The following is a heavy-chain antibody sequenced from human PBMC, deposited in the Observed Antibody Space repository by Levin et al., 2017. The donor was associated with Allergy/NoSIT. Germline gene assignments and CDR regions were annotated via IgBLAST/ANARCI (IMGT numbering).Heavy chain of an antibody. CDR2: INHSGST. CDR3: ARNRALDYSHFDY. D-gene: IGHD2-15*01. J-gene: IGHJ4*02. Sequence: SETLSLTCAVYGGSFSGYYWSWIRQPPGKGLEWIGEINHSGSTNYNPSLKSRVTISVDTSKNQFSLKLSSVTAADTAVYYCARNRALDYSHFDYWGQGTLVTVSS. CDR1: GGSFSGYY. V-gene: IGHV4-34*01.